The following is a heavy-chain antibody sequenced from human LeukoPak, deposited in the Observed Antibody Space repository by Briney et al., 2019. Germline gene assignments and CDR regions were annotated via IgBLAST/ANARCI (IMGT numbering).Heavy chain of an antibody. Sequence: GGSLRLSCAASGFTFSNYGMHWVRQAPGKGLEWVAFIRFDGSDKYYADSVKGRFTISRDNSKNTLFLQMNSLRAEDTAVYYCARGYSSGWYQDYWGQGTLVTVSS. D-gene: IGHD6-19*01. CDR3: ARGYSSGWYQDY. J-gene: IGHJ4*02. V-gene: IGHV3-30*02. CDR1: GFTFSNYG. CDR2: IRFDGSDK.